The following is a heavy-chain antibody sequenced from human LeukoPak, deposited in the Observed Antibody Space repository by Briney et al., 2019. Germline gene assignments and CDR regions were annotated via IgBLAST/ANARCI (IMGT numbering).Heavy chain of an antibody. CDR1: GDSFTAYS. Sequence: SDTLSLTCAVNGDSFTAYSWSWIRQSPGKGLEWIGEISHSGRTHYNPSLASRVTFSLDTSKTQFSLEFKYVTAADTAVYYCARAGTEAMTTPAYPIFYYFYLDVWGKGTTVTVS. J-gene: IGHJ6*03. D-gene: IGHD4-11*01. V-gene: IGHV4-34*01. CDR3: ARAGTEAMTTPAYPIFYYFYLDV. CDR2: ISHSGRT.